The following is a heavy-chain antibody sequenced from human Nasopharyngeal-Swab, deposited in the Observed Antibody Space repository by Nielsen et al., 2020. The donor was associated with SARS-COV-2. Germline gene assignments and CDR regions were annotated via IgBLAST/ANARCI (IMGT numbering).Heavy chain of an antibody. CDR2: SRDKAHSYTT. D-gene: IGHD2-21*02. Sequence: GESLKISCVASGFTFSDHYLDWVRQAPGKGLEWVGRSRDKAHSYTTEYAASVKGRFTISRGDSEDSLYLQMNSLRTEDTAVYYCARDLVTGQRFDYWGQGTLVTVSS. CDR1: GFTFSDHY. J-gene: IGHJ4*02. CDR3: ARDLVTGQRFDY. V-gene: IGHV3-72*01.